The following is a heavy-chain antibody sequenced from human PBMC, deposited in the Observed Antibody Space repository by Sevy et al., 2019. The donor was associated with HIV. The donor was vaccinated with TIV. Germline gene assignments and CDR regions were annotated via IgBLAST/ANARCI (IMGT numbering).Heavy chain of an antibody. Sequence: SETLSLTCTVSGGSISSGGYYWSWIRQHPGKGLEWIGYIYDSGSTYYNPSLKSRVTISVDTSKNQFSLKLSSVTAADTAVYYCARAPLIVVVVAATEGYFDYWGQGTLVTVSS. J-gene: IGHJ4*02. CDR1: GGSISSGGYY. CDR2: IYDSGST. V-gene: IGHV4-31*03. CDR3: ARAPLIVVVVAATEGYFDY. D-gene: IGHD2-15*01.